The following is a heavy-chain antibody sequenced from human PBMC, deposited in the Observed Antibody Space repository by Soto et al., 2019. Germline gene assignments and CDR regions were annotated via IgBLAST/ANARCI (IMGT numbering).Heavy chain of an antibody. J-gene: IGHJ4*02. CDR2: INHSGST. Sequence: TLSLTCAVYGGSFSGYYWSWIRQPPGKGLEWIGEINHSGSTNYNPSLKSRVTISVDTPKNQFSLKLSSVTAADTAVYYCARGGIAVAGRGFDYWGQGTLVTVSS. V-gene: IGHV4-34*01. CDR3: ARGGIAVAGRGFDY. D-gene: IGHD6-19*01. CDR1: GGSFSGYY.